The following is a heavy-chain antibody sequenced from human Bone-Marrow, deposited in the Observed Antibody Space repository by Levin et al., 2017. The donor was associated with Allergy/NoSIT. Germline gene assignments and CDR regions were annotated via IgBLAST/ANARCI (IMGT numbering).Heavy chain of an antibody. CDR3: ARGYGNGEDDY. CDR1: GGTFTRYA. J-gene: IGHJ4*02. V-gene: IGHV1-69*13. D-gene: IGHD5-18*01. Sequence: SVKVSCKASGGTFTRYAISWVRQAPGQGPEWMGGIIPMFGTANYAQKFQGRVTITADESTSTAYMELSSLTSEDTAIYYCARGYGNGEDDYWGQGTLVTVSS. CDR2: IIPMFGTA.